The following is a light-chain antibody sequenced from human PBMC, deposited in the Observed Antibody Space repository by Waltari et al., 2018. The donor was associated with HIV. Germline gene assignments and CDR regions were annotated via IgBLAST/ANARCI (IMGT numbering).Light chain of an antibody. CDR3: SELTGGSTRYV. Sequence: QSALTQPASVSGSPGQSITIPCTGTSSDVGSYNYVSWYQQEPGKAPKLMIYKINNRPSGISNRFSGSNSGNTPSLTISGLQAEDEADYYCSELTGGSTRYVF. J-gene: IGLJ1*01. V-gene: IGLV2-14*01. CDR1: SSDVGSYNY. CDR2: KIN.